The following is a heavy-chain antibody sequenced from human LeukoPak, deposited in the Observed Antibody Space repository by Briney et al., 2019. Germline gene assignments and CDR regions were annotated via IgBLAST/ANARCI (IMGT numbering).Heavy chain of an antibody. CDR3: AKEDGWLDP. CDR1: GFTFSYAW. J-gene: IGHJ5*02. CDR2: IKSKADGGTT. Sequence: PGGSLRLSCAASGFTFSYAWMSWVRQAPGEGLEWVGRIKSKADGGTTDYAAPVKGRFTISRDDSKNTLYLQMNSLKTEDTAIYYCAKEDGWLDPWGQGTLVTVFS. V-gene: IGHV3-15*01.